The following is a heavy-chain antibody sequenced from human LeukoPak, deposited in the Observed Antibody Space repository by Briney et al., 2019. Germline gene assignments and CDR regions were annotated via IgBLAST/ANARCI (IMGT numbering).Heavy chain of an antibody. CDR3: AKVRYCSGVNCYPDDN. CDR1: GFIFSSYG. Sequence: GGSLRLSCAASGFIFSSYGMHWVRQAPGKGLEWVAFILYDGGNKYYADSVKGRFTISRDNSKNMLYLEMNSPSTEDTAVYYCAKVRYCSGVNCYPDDNWGQGTLVTVSS. V-gene: IGHV3-30*02. D-gene: IGHD2-15*01. J-gene: IGHJ4*02. CDR2: ILYDGGNK.